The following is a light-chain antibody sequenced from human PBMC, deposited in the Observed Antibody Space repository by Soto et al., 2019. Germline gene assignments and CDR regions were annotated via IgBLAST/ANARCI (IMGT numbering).Light chain of an antibody. CDR2: GAS. Sequence: DIQMTQSPSTLSGSVGDRVTITCRASQTISSWLAWYQQKPGKAPKVLIYGASNLETGVPSRFSGSGSGTEFTLTISSLQPDDFATYYCQQYNSYSWTFGQGTKVEIK. J-gene: IGKJ1*01. CDR1: QTISSW. CDR3: QQYNSYSWT. V-gene: IGKV1-5*01.